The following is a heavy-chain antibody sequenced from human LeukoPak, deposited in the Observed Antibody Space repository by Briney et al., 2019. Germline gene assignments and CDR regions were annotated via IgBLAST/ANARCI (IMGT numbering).Heavy chain of an antibody. Sequence: GGSLRLSCAASEFTFSSFAMSWVRQAPGKGLEWVSRVSGSGGSTYYADSVKGRFSISRDNSKNTLYLQMNNLRAEDTAVYYCARDGSGYGSFDYWGRGTLATVSS. V-gene: IGHV3-23*01. CDR1: EFTFSSFA. J-gene: IGHJ4*02. CDR2: VSGSGGST. D-gene: IGHD3-22*01. CDR3: ARDGSGYGSFDY.